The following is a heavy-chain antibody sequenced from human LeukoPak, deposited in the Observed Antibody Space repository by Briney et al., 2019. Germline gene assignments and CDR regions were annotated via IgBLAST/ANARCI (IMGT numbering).Heavy chain of an antibody. V-gene: IGHV3-30*03. J-gene: IGHJ4*02. CDR1: GFTFSSYG. Sequence: GGSLRLSCAASGFTFSSYGMHWVRQAPGKGLEWVAVISYDGSNKYYADSVKGRFTISRDNSKNTLYLQMNSLRAEDTAVYYCARDYSSSWSDYWGQGTLVTVSS. CDR2: ISYDGSNK. D-gene: IGHD6-13*01. CDR3: ARDYSSSWSDY.